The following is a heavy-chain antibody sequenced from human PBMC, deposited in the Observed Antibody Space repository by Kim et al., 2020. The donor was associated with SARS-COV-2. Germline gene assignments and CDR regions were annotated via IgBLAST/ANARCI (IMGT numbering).Heavy chain of an antibody. CDR3: TRGGRTRFDA. J-gene: IGHJ4*02. CDR2: ITASGSAA. CDR1: GFTFSSYY. V-gene: IGHV3-11*01. D-gene: IGHD1-26*01. Sequence: GGSLRLSCAASGFTFSSYYMSWVRQAPGKGLEWVSSITASGSAAYYADSVRGRFTISRDNAKNTLYLQMNSLRAEDTAVYYCTRGGRTRFDAWGQGALVTVSS.